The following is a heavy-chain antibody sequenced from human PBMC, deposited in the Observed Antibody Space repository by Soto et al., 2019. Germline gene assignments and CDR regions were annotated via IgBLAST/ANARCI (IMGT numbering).Heavy chain of an antibody. CDR1: GFTLGSYW. CDR2: INEDAREK. V-gene: IGHV3-7*01. Sequence: EVQLVESGGGLVQPGGSLRLSCAVSGFTLGSYWVSWVRQAPGKGLEWVANINEDAREKYYVDSVRGRFTISRDNAKNSLCLQMNSLRVEDMAVYYCARVTHRTGEGDWGQGTLVTVSS. D-gene: IGHD2-8*02. J-gene: IGHJ4*02. CDR3: ARVTHRTGEGD.